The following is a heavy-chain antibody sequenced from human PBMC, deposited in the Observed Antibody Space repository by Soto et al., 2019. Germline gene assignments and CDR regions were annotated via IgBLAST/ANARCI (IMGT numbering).Heavy chain of an antibody. Sequence: PSETLSLTCTVSGGSISSDYYSWSWVRQPPGKGLEWIGYIYYSGRTAYNPSLKSRIIISIDTSTNQFSLSLNSLNAADTAVYYCAGELSNSPEYFDFWGLGTLVTVSS. D-gene: IGHD6-6*01. J-gene: IGHJ4*02. CDR3: AGELSNSPEYFDF. CDR2: IYYSGRT. CDR1: GGSISSDYYS. V-gene: IGHV4-30-4*01.